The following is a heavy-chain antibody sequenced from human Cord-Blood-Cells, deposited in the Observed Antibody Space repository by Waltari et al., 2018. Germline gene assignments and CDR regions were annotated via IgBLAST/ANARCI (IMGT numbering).Heavy chain of an antibody. V-gene: IGHV1-69*01. J-gene: IGHJ3*02. CDR3: ARAPISDSSSWYDI. Sequence: QVQLVQSGAEVKKPGSSVKVSCKASGGTFSSYAISWVRQAPGQGLEWMGWIIRIFGTANYAQKFQGRGTITADESTSTAYMELSSLRSEDTAVYYCARAPISDSSSWYDIWGQGTMVTVSS. CDR1: GGTFSSYA. CDR2: IIRIFGTA. D-gene: IGHD6-13*01.